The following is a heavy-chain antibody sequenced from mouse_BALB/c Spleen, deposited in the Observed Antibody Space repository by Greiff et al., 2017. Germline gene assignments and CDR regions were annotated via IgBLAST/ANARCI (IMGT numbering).Heavy chain of an antibody. CDR2: ISSGGSYT. V-gene: IGHV5-6-4*01. D-gene: IGHD1-1*01. J-gene: IGHJ2*01. CDR3: TREGNYYGSSYFDY. Sequence: EVHLVESGGGLVKPGGSLKLSCAASGFTFSSYTMSWVRQTPEKRLEWVATISSGGSYTYYPDSVKGRFTISRDNAKNTLYLQMSSLKSEDTAMYYCTREGNYYGSSYFDYWGQGTTLTVSS. CDR1: GFTFSSYT.